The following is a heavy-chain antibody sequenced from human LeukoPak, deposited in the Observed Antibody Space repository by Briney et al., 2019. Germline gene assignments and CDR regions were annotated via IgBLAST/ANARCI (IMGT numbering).Heavy chain of an antibody. CDR2: ISSSSSYI. V-gene: IGHV3-21*01. J-gene: IGHJ4*02. Sequence: GGSLRLSCAASGFTFSSYSMNWVRQAPGKGLEWVSSISSSSSYIYYADSVKGRFTISRDNAKNSLYLQMNSLRAEDTAVYYCARGPMVAAAGLDFDYWGQGTLVTVSS. D-gene: IGHD6-13*01. CDR1: GFTFSSYS. CDR3: ARGPMVAAAGLDFDY.